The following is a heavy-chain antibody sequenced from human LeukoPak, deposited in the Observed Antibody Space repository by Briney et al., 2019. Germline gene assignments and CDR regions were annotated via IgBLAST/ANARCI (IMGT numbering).Heavy chain of an antibody. CDR1: GGSFSGYY. CDR2: INHSGST. D-gene: IGHD5-12*01. V-gene: IGHV4-34*01. Sequence: PSETLSLTCAVYGGSFSGYYWSWIRQPPGKGLEWIGEINHSGSTNYNPSLKSRVTISVDKSKNQFSLKLSSVTAADTAVYYCARGSHIAFDYWGQGTLVTVSS. CDR3: ARGSHIAFDY. J-gene: IGHJ4*02.